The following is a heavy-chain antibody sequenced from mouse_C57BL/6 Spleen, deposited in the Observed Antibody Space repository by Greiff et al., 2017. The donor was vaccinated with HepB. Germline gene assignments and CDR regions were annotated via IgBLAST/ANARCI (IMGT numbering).Heavy chain of an antibody. D-gene: IGHD1-1*01. V-gene: IGHV5-4*01. CDR1: GFTFSSYA. CDR3: ARDPLYYGSSYWYFDV. CDR2: ISDGGSYT. J-gene: IGHJ1*03. Sequence: EVKLMESGGGLVKPGGSLKLSCAASGFTFSSYALSWVRQTPEKRLEWVATISDGGSYTYYPDNVKGRFTISRDNAKNNLYLQMSHLKSEDTAMYYCARDPLYYGSSYWYFDVWGTGTTVTVSS.